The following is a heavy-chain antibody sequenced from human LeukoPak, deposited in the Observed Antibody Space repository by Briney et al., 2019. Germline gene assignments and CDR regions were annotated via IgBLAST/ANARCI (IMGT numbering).Heavy chain of an antibody. CDR1: GFTFSSYG. CDR2: ISYDGSNK. V-gene: IGHV3-30*03. J-gene: IGHJ4*02. D-gene: IGHD4-17*01. CDR3: ARERHDYGDYGLRGAYDY. Sequence: PGRSLRLSCAASGFTFSSYGMHWVRQAPGKGLERVAVISYDGSNKYYADSVKGRFTISRDNSKNTLYLQMNSLRAEDTAVYYCARERHDYGDYGLRGAYDYWGQGTLVTVSS.